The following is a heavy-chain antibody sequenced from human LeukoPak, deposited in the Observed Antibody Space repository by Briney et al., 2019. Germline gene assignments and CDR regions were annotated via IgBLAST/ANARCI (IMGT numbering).Heavy chain of an antibody. CDR2: IIPIFGTA. V-gene: IGHV1-69*13. Sequence: SVKVSCKASGGTFSSYAISWVRQAPGQGLEWMGGIIPIFGTANYALKFQGRVTITADESTSTAYMELSSLRSEDTAVYYCARNSLYSSSWSYYFDYWGQGTLVTVSS. CDR1: GGTFSSYA. CDR3: ARNSLYSSSWSYYFDY. D-gene: IGHD6-13*01. J-gene: IGHJ4*02.